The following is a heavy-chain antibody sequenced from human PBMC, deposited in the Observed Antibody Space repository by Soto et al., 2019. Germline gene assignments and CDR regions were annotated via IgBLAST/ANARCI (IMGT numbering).Heavy chain of an antibody. CDR2: IYYSGST. CDR1: GGSISSGGYY. D-gene: IGHD1-1*01. V-gene: IGHV4-31*03. J-gene: IGHJ4*02. CDR3: ARVRLGYYFDY. Sequence: TSETLSLTCTVSGGSISSGGYYWSWIRQHPGKGLEWIGYIYYSGSTYYNPSLKSRVTISVDTSKSQFSLKLSSVTAADTAVYYCARVRLGYYFDYWGQGTLVTVSS.